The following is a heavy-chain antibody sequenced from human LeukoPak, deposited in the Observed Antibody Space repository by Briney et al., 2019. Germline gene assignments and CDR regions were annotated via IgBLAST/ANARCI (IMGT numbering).Heavy chain of an antibody. J-gene: IGHJ6*02. CDR3: ARASGGYYYYGMDV. CDR1: GGSFSGYY. Sequence: PSETLSLTCAVYGGSFSGYYWSWIRQPPGKGLEWIGEINHSGSTNYNPSLKSRVTISVDTSKNQFSLKLSSVTAADTAVYYCARASGGYYYYGMDVWGRGTTVTVSS. D-gene: IGHD6-25*01. V-gene: IGHV4-34*01. CDR2: INHSGST.